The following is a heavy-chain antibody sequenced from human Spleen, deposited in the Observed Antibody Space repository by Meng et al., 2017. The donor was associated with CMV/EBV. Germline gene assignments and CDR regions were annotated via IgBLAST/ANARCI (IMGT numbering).Heavy chain of an antibody. CDR1: GFTFSNYA. J-gene: IGHJ4*02. CDR2: IYSGGST. CDR3: AKLEKGAGTRGKLELQWY. V-gene: IGHV3-23*03. D-gene: IGHD1-7*01. Sequence: GGSLRLSCAASGFTFSNYAMSWVRQAPGKGLGWVSVIYSGGSTYYADSVKGRFTISRDNSKNTLYLQMNSLRAEDTAVYYCAKLEKGAGTRGKLELQWYWGQGTLVTVSS.